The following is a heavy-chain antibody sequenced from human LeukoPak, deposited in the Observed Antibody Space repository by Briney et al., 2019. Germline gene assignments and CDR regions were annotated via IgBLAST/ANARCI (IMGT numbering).Heavy chain of an antibody. Sequence: LRETLSLTCAVSGGSILSTNWWSWVRQPPGKGLEWIGEVHLNGATNYNPSVEGRVTMSIDKSKNHLSLEVISVTAADTAMYYCTRESGAFSPFGFWGQGTLVTVSS. D-gene: IGHD1-26*01. V-gene: IGHV4-4*02. CDR3: TRESGAFSPFGF. J-gene: IGHJ4*02. CDR1: GGSILSTNW. CDR2: VHLNGAT.